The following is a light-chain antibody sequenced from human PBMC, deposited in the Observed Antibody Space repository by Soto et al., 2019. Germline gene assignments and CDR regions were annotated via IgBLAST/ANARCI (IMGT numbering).Light chain of an antibody. CDR3: CSYAGSSSHVV. V-gene: IGLV2-23*01. J-gene: IGLJ2*01. Sequence: QSVLTQPASVSGSPGQSITISCTGTSSDVGSYNLVSWYQQHPGKDPKLMIYEGSKRPSGVSNRFSGSKSGNTASLTISGLQAEHEADYYCCSYAGSSSHVVFGGGTQLTVL. CDR1: SSDVGSYNL. CDR2: EGS.